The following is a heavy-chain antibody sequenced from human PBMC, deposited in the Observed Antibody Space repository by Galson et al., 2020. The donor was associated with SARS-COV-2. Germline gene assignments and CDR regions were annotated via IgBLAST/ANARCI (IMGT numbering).Heavy chain of an antibody. CDR1: GYTFTGYY. V-gene: IGHV1-2*04. Sequence: ASVKVSCKASGYTFTGYYMHWVRQAPGQGLEWMGWISPNSGGTNYAQKFEGWVTMTRDTSISTAYMELSRLRSDDTAVYYCARSALPITPFDYWGQGTLVTVSS. J-gene: IGHJ4*02. D-gene: IGHD3-16*01. CDR2: ISPNSGGT. CDR3: ARSALPITPFDY.